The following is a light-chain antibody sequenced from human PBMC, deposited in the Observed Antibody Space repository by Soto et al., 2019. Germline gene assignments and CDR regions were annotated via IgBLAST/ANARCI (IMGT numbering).Light chain of an antibody. V-gene: IGKV3-15*01. CDR2: TAS. J-gene: IGKJ4*01. Sequence: EIVMTQSPATLSVSPGEGATLSCRASQSVSNKLAWYQQKPGQAPRLLIHTASIRATNVPARFSGTGSGTEFTLTISSLQSEDFAVYYCQQYYDWPPLTFGGGTKVDIK. CDR3: QQYYDWPPLT. CDR1: QSVSNK.